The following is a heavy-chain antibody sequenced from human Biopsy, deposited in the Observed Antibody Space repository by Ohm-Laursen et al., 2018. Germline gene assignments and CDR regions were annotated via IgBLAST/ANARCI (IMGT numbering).Heavy chain of an antibody. D-gene: IGHD4-23*01. CDR2: IAYTGYT. CDR3: ARGSNDFGGLYFPR. V-gene: IGHV4-59*11. J-gene: IGHJ4*02. Sequence: SDTLSLTCTVSGGSFTGHYWSWIRQPSGKGLEWIGHIAYTGYTCYNASLKSLVTISVDTSRKHFSLRLSSLTAADTVVYYCARGSNDFGGLYFPRWGQGTLLTVSS. CDR1: GGSFTGHY.